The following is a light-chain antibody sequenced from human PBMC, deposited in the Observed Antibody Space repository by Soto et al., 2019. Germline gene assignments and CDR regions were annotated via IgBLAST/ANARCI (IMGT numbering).Light chain of an antibody. V-gene: IGKV1-39*01. CDR1: QSISSH. J-gene: IGKJ1*01. CDR2: GAS. Sequence: DIQMTQSPSSLSASVGDRVTISCRASQSISSHLNWYQQKPGKVPKLLIYGASSLHSGVPSRFSGSGSGTDFTLTISSLQPEDCATYYCQQTYLTPWTFGQGAKVEIK. CDR3: QQTYLTPWT.